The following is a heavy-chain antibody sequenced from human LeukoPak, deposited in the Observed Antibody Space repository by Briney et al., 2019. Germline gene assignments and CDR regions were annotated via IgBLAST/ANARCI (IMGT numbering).Heavy chain of an antibody. V-gene: IGHV1-18*01. CDR1: GYTFTSYG. Sequence: GASVKVSCEASGYTFTSYGISWVRQAPGQGLEWMGWISAYNGNTNYAQKLQGRVTMTTDTSTSTAYMELRSLRSDDTAVYYCARGVAGQYYYYGMDVWGQGTTVTVSS. CDR2: ISAYNGNT. D-gene: IGHD6-13*01. J-gene: IGHJ6*02. CDR3: ARGVAGQYYYYGMDV.